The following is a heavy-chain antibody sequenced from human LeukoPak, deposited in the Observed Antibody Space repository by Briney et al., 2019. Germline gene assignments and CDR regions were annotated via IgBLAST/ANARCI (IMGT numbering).Heavy chain of an antibody. J-gene: IGHJ4*02. CDR3: AKDNGALVVVPAANFDY. D-gene: IGHD2-2*01. CDR1: GFTFSSYG. Sequence: PGRSLRLSCAASGFTFSSYGMHWVRQAPGKGLEWVAVISYDGSNKYYADSVKGRFTISRDNSENTLYLQMNSLRAEDTAVYYCAKDNGALVVVPAANFDYWGQGTLVTVSS. CDR2: ISYDGSNK. V-gene: IGHV3-30*18.